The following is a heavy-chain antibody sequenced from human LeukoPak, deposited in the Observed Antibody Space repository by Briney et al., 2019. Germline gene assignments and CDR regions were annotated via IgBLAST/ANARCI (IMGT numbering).Heavy chain of an antibody. J-gene: IGHJ3*02. Sequence: SVKVSCKASGGAFNTDAISWVRQAPGQGLEWMGRIIPMSGTANYAQKFQVRVTITTDESTSTAYMELSSLRSEDTAVYYCARDDSSSPQGAFDIWGQGTMVTVSS. CDR1: GGAFNTDA. D-gene: IGHD6-6*01. CDR2: IIPMSGTA. V-gene: IGHV1-69*05. CDR3: ARDDSSSPQGAFDI.